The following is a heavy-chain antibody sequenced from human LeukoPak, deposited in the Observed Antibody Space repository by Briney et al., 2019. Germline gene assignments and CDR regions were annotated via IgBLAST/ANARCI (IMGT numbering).Heavy chain of an antibody. Sequence: SVKVSCKSSGYTFTVCYIHWFRQSPGQGLEWMVWINRNSGGTNYAQKFQGRVTMTRDTSISTAYMELSRLRSDDTAVYYCARDITPVYYDFWSGYSDYYYGMDVWGQGTTVTVSS. CDR3: ARDITPVYYDFWSGYSDYYYGMDV. CDR2: INRNSGGT. V-gene: IGHV1-2*02. D-gene: IGHD3-3*01. J-gene: IGHJ6*02. CDR1: GYTFTVCY.